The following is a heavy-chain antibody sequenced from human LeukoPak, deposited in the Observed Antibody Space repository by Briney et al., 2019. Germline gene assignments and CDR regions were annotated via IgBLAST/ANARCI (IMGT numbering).Heavy chain of an antibody. CDR2: IYRSGST. V-gene: IGHV4-38-2*02. Sequence: SETLSLTCTVSGYSISSGYYWGWIRQPPGKGLEWIGSIYRSGSTYYNPSLKSRVTISVDTSKNQFSLKLSSVTAADTAVYYCARVYPLDNWFDPWGQGTLVTVSS. D-gene: IGHD3-16*02. CDR1: GYSISSGYY. J-gene: IGHJ5*02. CDR3: ARVYPLDNWFDP.